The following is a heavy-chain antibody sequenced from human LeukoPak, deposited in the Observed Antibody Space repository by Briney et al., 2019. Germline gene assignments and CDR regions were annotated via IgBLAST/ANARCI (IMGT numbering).Heavy chain of an antibody. CDR2: ISSSSSYI. CDR1: GFTFGDYA. V-gene: IGHV3-21*01. J-gene: IGHJ4*02. D-gene: IGHD4-17*01. CDR3: ARDLGTTVTTYLDY. Sequence: GGSLRLSCTASGFTFGDYAMSWVRQAPGKGLEWVSSISSSSSYIYYADSVKGRFTISRDNAKNSLYLQMNSLRAEDTAVYYCARDLGTTVTTYLDYWGQGTLVTVSS.